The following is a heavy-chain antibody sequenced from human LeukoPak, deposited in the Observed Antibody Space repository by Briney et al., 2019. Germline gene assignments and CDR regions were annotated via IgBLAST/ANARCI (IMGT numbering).Heavy chain of an antibody. CDR2: ISTSSSYI. D-gene: IGHD6-19*01. J-gene: IGHJ4*02. CDR3: ARQWLVNG. Sequence: PGGSLRLSCAASGFTFSSYSMNWVRQAPGKGLEWVSSISTSSSYIYYADSVKGRFTISRDNSKNTLYLQMNSLRAEDTAVYYCARQWLVNGWGQGTLVTVSS. V-gene: IGHV3-21*04. CDR1: GFTFSSYS.